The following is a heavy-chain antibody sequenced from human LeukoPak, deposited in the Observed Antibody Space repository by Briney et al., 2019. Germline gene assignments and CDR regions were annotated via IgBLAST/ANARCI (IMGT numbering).Heavy chain of an antibody. Sequence: GAAVKVSCKTSGYTFTSYGISWVRQAPGQGLEWMGWISAYNGNTNFARKFLGRVTMTTDTSTSTAYMELRSLRSDDTAVYYCARDPPGGVDTAMDNWGQGTLVTVSS. CDR2: ISAYNGNT. V-gene: IGHV1-18*01. CDR1: GYTFTSYG. D-gene: IGHD5-18*01. CDR3: ARDPPGGVDTAMDN. J-gene: IGHJ4*02.